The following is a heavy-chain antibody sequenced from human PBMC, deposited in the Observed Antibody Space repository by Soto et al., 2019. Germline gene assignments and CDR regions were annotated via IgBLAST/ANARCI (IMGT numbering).Heavy chain of an antibody. D-gene: IGHD6-19*01. CDR1: GFTFSDCY. Sequence: VGSLRLSGAASGFTFSDCYMSWIRQAPGKGLEWVSYISTSGSTIYYADSVKGRFTISRDNAKNSLYLQMNSLRAEDTAVYYCARGGAGRRSGRMGAFDIWGQGTMVTVSS. J-gene: IGHJ3*02. CDR3: ARGGAGRRSGRMGAFDI. V-gene: IGHV3-11*01. CDR2: ISTSGSTI.